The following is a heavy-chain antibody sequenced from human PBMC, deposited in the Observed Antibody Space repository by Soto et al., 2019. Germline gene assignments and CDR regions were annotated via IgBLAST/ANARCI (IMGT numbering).Heavy chain of an antibody. CDR1: GATFSSYA. Sequence: QVQLVQSGAEVRQPASSVKVSCKTSGATFSSYAITWVRQAPGQGLEWMGGIVPTVDTSTYAQKFKGRVTITADKFTNPVYMELSSLRSDDTAVYYCVRVVAIPGYPDNWGQGTLVTVSS. V-gene: IGHV1-69*14. CDR2: IVPTVDTS. D-gene: IGHD5-12*01. J-gene: IGHJ4*02. CDR3: VRVVAIPGYPDN.